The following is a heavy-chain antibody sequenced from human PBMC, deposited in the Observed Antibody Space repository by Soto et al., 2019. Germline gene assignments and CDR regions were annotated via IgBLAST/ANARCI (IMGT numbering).Heavy chain of an antibody. J-gene: IGHJ6*02. V-gene: IGHV1-2*04. CDR2: INPNSGGT. D-gene: IGHD2-21*01. Sequence: QVQLVQSGAEVEKPGASVKVSCKASGYTFTAYYIHWVRQARGQGLEWLGWINPNSGGTSYSQKFQAWITLTRDTSISTAYMELTRLRSDDTAVYYCARANSIRHYYYNMDVWGQGTTVTVSS. CDR1: GYTFTAYY. CDR3: ARANSIRHYYYNMDV.